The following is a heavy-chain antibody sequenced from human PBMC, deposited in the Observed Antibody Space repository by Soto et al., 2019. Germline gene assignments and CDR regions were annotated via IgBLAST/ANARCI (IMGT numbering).Heavy chain of an antibody. J-gene: IGHJ4*02. D-gene: IGHD6-19*01. CDR2: IWFDERSQ. V-gene: IGHV3-33*01. Sequence: QVQLVESGGGVVQPGTSLRLSCAASGFTFSSYGMHWVRQAPGKGLEWVAGIWFDERSQEYADSVKGRLTISRDNSTNTLSLQLNSLRAEDTAVYYCAIKPCTSGWCFDSRVQGPLVTVSS. CDR1: GFTFSSYG. CDR3: AIKPCTSGWCFDS.